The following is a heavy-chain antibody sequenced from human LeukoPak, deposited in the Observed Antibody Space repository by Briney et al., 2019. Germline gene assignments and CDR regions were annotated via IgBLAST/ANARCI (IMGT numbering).Heavy chain of an antibody. D-gene: IGHD3-22*01. V-gene: IGHV3-23*01. Sequence: PGGSLRLSCAASGFTFSSYAMSWVRQAPGKGLEWVSAISGSGGSTYYADSVKGRFTISRDNSKNTLYLQMNSLRAEDTAVYYCAKAGDSMIVVVGDAFDFWGKGTRVTVSA. CDR3: AKAGDSMIVVVGDAFDF. J-gene: IGHJ3*01. CDR2: ISGSGGST. CDR1: GFTFSSYA.